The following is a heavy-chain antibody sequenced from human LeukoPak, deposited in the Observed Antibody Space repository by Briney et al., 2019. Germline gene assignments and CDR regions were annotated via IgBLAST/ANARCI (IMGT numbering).Heavy chain of an antibody. CDR3: VRAGPRGYRGCDL. J-gene: IGHJ3*01. CDR2: ISYTGST. Sequence: SQTLSLTRTLSGDSPCVSFSRCISQPPGKGLEWIRYISYTGSTPTTPSLKRRDTISVDTSKKTFSLKLNTVTAAHTRAFLCVRAGPRGYRGCDLWGQGTMVTVSS. V-gene: IGHV4-59*01. D-gene: IGHD5-12*01. CDR1: GDSPCVSF.